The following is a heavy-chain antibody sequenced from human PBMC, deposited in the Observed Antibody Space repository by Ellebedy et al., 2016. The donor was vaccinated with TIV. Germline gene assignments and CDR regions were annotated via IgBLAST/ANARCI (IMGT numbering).Heavy chain of an antibody. J-gene: IGHJ5*02. D-gene: IGHD6-19*01. CDR1: GLRVDSNY. V-gene: IGHV3-53*05. CDR2: VYSGGTT. Sequence: GGSLRLXXAVSGLRVDSNYMNWVRQAPGRGLEWVSIVYSGGTTYYRDSVKGRFTISRDNSKNTMYLQMDRLRTDDTAVYWCVKEGSEYSSSWYDHWGQGAVVTVSS. CDR3: VKEGSEYSSSWYDH.